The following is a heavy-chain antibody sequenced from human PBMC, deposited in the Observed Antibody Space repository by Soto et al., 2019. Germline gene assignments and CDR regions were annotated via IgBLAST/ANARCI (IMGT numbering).Heavy chain of an antibody. V-gene: IGHV4-39*01. Sequence: SESLSLTCTVSGGSISSSSYYWGWIRQPPGKGLEWIGSIYYSGSTYYNPSLKSRVTISVDTSKNQFSLKLSSVTAADTAVYHCARQVKQWLDFDYWGQGTLVTVSS. CDR1: GGSISSSSYY. CDR2: IYYSGST. CDR3: ARQVKQWLDFDY. J-gene: IGHJ4*02. D-gene: IGHD6-19*01.